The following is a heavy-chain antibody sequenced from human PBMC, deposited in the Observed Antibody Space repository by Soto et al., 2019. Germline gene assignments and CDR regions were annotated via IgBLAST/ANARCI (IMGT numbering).Heavy chain of an antibody. CDR2: IYWDDAK. Sequence: QITLKESGPTLVKPTQTLTLTCTFSGFSLSTSGVGVGWIRQPPGKALEWLAVIYWDDAKTYRPSLKSRLTITKDTSKNQVALTMTNMDPVDTATYYGAHAYCGRSLYWGQGTLVTVSS. V-gene: IGHV2-5*02. D-gene: IGHD1-26*01. CDR3: AHAYCGRSLY. J-gene: IGHJ4*02. CDR1: GFSLSTSGVG.